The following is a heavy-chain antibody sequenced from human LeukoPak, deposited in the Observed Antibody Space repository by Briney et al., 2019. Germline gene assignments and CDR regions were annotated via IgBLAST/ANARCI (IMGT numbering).Heavy chain of an antibody. CDR3: AKDLLGYSYGLDY. J-gene: IGHJ4*02. V-gene: IGHV3-23*01. CDR1: GFTFSSYD. CDR2: INTYGAYT. Sequence: PGGTLGLSCEGSGFTFSSYDMTWVRQAPGKGLEWVSSINTYGAYTFYADSVRGRFTISRDNSKNTLYLQMSSLRAEDTAVYYCAKDLLGYSYGLDYWGQGTLVTVSS. D-gene: IGHD5-18*01.